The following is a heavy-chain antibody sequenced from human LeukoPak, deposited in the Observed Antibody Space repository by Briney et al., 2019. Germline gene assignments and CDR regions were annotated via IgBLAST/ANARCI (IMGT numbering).Heavy chain of an antibody. V-gene: IGHV3-23*01. CDR3: ARDFYPVYFGSEGFLSRSVPGERWGGFFDL. J-gene: IGHJ2*01. D-gene: IGHD3-10*01. CDR2: LSGSDDNT. Sequence: GGSLRLSCAASGFTFNTYTMNWVRQAPEKGLEWVSTLSGSDDNTDYADSVKGRFTISRDNSKNTLYLQMNSLSAEDSAIYYCARDFYPVYFGSEGFLSRSVPGERWGGFFDLWGRGTPVTVSS. CDR1: GFTFNTYT.